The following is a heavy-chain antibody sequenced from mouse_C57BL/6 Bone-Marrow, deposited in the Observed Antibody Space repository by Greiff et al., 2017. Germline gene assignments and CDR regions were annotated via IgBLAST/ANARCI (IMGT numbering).Heavy chain of an antibody. V-gene: IGHV1-66*01. Sequence: VKLMESGPELVKPGASVKISCKASGYSFTSYYIHWVKQRPGQGLEWIGWIYPGSGNTKYNEKFKGKATLTADTSSSTAYMQLSSLTSEDSAVYYCAGYYFDYWGQGTTLTVSS. CDR3: AGYYFDY. CDR1: GYSFTSYY. CDR2: IYPGSGNT. J-gene: IGHJ2*01.